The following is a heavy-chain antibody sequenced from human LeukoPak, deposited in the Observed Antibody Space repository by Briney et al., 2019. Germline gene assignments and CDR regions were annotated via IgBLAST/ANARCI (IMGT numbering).Heavy chain of an antibody. CDR2: IYHSGST. CDR1: GGSISSGGYS. Sequence: SETLSLTCAVSGGSISSGGYSWSWIRQPPGKGLEWIGYIYHSGSTYYNPSLKSRVTISVDRSKNQFSLKLSSVTAADTAVYYCARAGQWLVMGYFDYWGQGTLVTVSS. CDR3: ARAGQWLVMGYFDY. V-gene: IGHV4-30-2*01. D-gene: IGHD6-19*01. J-gene: IGHJ4*02.